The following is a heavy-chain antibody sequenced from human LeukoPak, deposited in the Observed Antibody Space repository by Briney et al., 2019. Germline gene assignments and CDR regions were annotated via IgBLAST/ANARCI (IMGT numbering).Heavy chain of an antibody. V-gene: IGHV4-28*01. CDR1: GSSIINTYY. CDR3: ARNASSGFFND. CDR2: IHHSGNRFESGST. D-gene: IGHD6-25*01. Sequence: SETLSLTCTVSGSSIINTYYWGWVRQSPGKGLEWIGSIHHSGNRFESGSTHYNPSLRSRVTVSADTSENQFSLTLTSVTAADTAVYFCARNASSGFFNDWGQGILVTVSS. J-gene: IGHJ1*01.